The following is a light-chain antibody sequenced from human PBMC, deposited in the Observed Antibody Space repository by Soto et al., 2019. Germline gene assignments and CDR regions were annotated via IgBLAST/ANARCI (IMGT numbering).Light chain of an antibody. CDR2: GAS. CDR1: QSVTSN. J-gene: IGKJ5*01. CDR3: QQYGSSPIT. Sequence: EIVMTQSPATLSVSPGDRATLYCRASQSVTSNLAWYQQKPGQAPRLLIYGASSRATGIPDRFSGSGSGTDFTLTISRLEPEDFAVYYCQQYGSSPITFGQGTRLEI. V-gene: IGKV3-20*01.